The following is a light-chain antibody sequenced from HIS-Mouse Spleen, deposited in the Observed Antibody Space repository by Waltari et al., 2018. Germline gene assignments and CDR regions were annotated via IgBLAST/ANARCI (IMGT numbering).Light chain of an antibody. CDR2: EVS. V-gene: IGLV2-14*01. CDR1: SRDVGGYTY. Sequence: QSALTQPASVSGSPGQSIPIPCTGTSRDVGGYTYVSWYQQHPGKAPKLLIYEVSNRPSGVSNRFSGSKSGNTASLTISGLQAEDEADYYCSSYTSSSTVVFGGGTKLTVL. J-gene: IGLJ2*01. CDR3: SSYTSSSTVV.